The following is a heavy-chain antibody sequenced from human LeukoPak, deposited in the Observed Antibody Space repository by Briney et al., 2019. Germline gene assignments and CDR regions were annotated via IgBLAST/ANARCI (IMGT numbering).Heavy chain of an antibody. V-gene: IGHV3-66*01. Sequence: GGSLRLSCAASGLIVSSNYMSWVRQAPGKGLEWVSVINTAGVSYYTDSVKGRFTISRDNSKNTLYLQMSSLRADDTAVYYCAISGSYPPFDYWGQGTLVTVSS. D-gene: IGHD1-26*01. CDR1: GLIVSSNY. CDR2: INTAGVS. CDR3: AISGSYPPFDY. J-gene: IGHJ4*02.